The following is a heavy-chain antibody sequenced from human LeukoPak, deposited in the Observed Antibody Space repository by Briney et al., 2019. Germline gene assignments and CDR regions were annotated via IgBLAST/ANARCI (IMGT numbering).Heavy chain of an antibody. J-gene: IGHJ3*02. Sequence: PGGSLRLSCAASGVSLSSYSMNWVRQAPGKGLEWVSYISSSSSNINYADSVKVRFTTSRDNAKNSLYLQMNSPRAEDTAVYYCARDQQAIPYAFDIWGQGTMVTVSS. V-gene: IGHV3-48*01. D-gene: IGHD2-2*01. CDR2: ISSSSSNI. CDR1: GVSLSSYS. CDR3: ARDQQAIPYAFDI.